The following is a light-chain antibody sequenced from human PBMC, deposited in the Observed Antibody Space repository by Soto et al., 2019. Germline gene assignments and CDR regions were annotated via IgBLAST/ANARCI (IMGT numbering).Light chain of an antibody. CDR1: SSDVGDYNF. CDR3: CSYAGSYTYV. CDR2: DVS. Sequence: QSALTQPRSVSGSPGQSVTISCTGTSSDVGDYNFVSWYQQHPGKAPKLVIYDVSKRPSGVPDRFSGSKSVNTASLTISGLQADDDADYYCCSYAGSYTYVFGTGTKLTVL. V-gene: IGLV2-11*01. J-gene: IGLJ1*01.